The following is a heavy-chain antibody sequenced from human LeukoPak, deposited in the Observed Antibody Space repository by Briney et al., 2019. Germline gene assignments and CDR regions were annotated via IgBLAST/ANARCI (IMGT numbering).Heavy chain of an antibody. J-gene: IGHJ4*02. Sequence: SGPTLVKPTQTLTLTCTFSGFSLRTSGMCVSWVRQPPGKALEWLARIDWDDDKYYSTSLKTRLTISKDPSKNQVVLTLTNTDPEDTAMYYCARIRAGSHLDYFDYWGLGTLVTVSS. CDR1: GFSLRTSGMC. V-gene: IGHV2-70*11. D-gene: IGHD6-13*01. CDR2: IDWDDDK. CDR3: ARIRAGSHLDYFDY.